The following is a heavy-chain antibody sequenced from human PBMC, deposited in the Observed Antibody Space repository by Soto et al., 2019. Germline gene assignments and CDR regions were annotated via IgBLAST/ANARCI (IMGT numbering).Heavy chain of an antibody. CDR1: GFTFSSYS. V-gene: IGHV3-21*01. Sequence: SLRLSCAASGFTFSSYSMNWVRQAPGKGLEWVSSISSSSSYIYYADSVKGRFTISRDNAKNSLYLQMNSLRAEDTAVYYCAREGTMVRGVYYYYYGMDVWGQGTTVTVSS. CDR2: ISSSSSYI. J-gene: IGHJ6*02. CDR3: AREGTMVRGVYYYYYGMDV. D-gene: IGHD3-10*01.